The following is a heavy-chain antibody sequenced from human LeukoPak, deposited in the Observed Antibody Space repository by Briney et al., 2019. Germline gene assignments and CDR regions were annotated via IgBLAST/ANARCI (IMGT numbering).Heavy chain of an antibody. CDR2: INPNSGGT. V-gene: IGHV1-2*02. J-gene: IGHJ4*02. D-gene: IGHD1-26*01. Sequence: GASVKVSCKASGYTFTGYYMHWVRQAPGQGLEWMGWINPNSGGTNYAQKFQGRVTMTRDTSISTAYMELRSLRSDDTAVYYCARVSSGMGGSYYSSYWGQGTLVTVSS. CDR1: GYTFTGYY. CDR3: ARVSSGMGGSYYSSY.